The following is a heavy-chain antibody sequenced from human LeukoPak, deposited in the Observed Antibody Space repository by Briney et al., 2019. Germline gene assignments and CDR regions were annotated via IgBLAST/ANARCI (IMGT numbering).Heavy chain of an antibody. Sequence: SVKVSCKASGGTFSSYAISWVRQAPGQGLEWMGGIIPIFGTANYAQKFQGRVTITTDESTSTAYMELSSLRSEDTAVYYCARKPPIMHCSSTSCYLGYWGQGTLVTVSS. J-gene: IGHJ4*02. D-gene: IGHD2-2*01. CDR3: ARKPPIMHCSSTSCYLGY. CDR1: GGTFSSYA. V-gene: IGHV1-69*05. CDR2: IIPIFGTA.